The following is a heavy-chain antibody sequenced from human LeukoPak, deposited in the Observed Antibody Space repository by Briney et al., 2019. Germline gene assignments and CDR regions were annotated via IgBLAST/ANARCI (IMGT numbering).Heavy chain of an antibody. CDR1: GFTFSTCD. J-gene: IGHJ4*02. CDR2: ISYSGST. Sequence: GSLRLSCAASGFTFSTCDMNWVRQAPGKGLEWIGSISYSGSTYYNPSLKSRVTISVDTSKNQFSLKLSSVTAADTAVYYCARLTPYSGSPLGDYWGQGTLVTVSS. D-gene: IGHD1-26*01. CDR3: ARLTPYSGSPLGDY. V-gene: IGHV4-39*01.